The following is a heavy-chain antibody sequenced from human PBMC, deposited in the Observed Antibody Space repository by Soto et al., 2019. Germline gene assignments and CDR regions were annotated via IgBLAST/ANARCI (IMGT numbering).Heavy chain of an antibody. Sequence: AAVKVSCKASGGTFSSYAIGWVRQAPGQGLEWMGGIIPIFGTANYAQKFQGRVTITADKSTSTAYMELSSLRSEDTAVYYCARNLGYCSSTSCYRYGWFDPWGQGTLVTVSS. J-gene: IGHJ5*02. CDR2: IIPIFGTA. D-gene: IGHD2-2*02. V-gene: IGHV1-69*06. CDR1: GGTFSSYA. CDR3: ARNLGYCSSTSCYRYGWFDP.